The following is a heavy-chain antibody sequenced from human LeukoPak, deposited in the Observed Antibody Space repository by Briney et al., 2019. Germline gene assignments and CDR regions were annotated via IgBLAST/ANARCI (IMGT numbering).Heavy chain of an antibody. V-gene: IGHV3-9*01. CDR3: ARDFGYYYGSAPHGDY. Sequence: GGSLRLSCAASGFTFDDYAMHWVRQAPGKGLEWVSGISWNSGSIGYADSVKGRFTISRDNAKNSLYLQMNSLRAEDTAVYYCARDFGYYYGSAPHGDYWGQGTLVTVSS. D-gene: IGHD3-10*01. CDR1: GFTFDDYA. J-gene: IGHJ4*02. CDR2: ISWNSGSI.